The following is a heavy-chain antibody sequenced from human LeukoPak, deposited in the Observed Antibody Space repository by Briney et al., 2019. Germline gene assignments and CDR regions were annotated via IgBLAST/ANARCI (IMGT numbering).Heavy chain of an antibody. D-gene: IGHD1-26*01. CDR2: IYSGGNT. V-gene: IGHV3-53*01. Sequence: GGSLRLSCAASGFTVSSNCMSWVRQAPGKGLEWVSLIYSGGNTYYADSVKGRFTISRDDSKNTLYLQMNSLRVEDAAVYYCARSRHSGAAFDIWGQGTMVTVSS. J-gene: IGHJ3*02. CDR3: ARSRHSGAAFDI. CDR1: GFTVSSNC.